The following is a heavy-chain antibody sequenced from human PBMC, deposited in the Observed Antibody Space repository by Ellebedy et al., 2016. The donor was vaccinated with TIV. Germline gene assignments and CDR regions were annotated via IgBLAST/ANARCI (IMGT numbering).Heavy chain of an antibody. CDR3: ATFRNLDAFDI. Sequence: SETLSLTCTVSGYSISSGNYWGWIRPPPGTGLEWIGSMFHSGSTYYNPSLKRRVTISVDTSKNQFSLKLSSVTAADTAVYYCATFRNLDAFDIWGQGTMVTVSS. CDR1: GYSISSGNY. J-gene: IGHJ3*02. CDR2: MFHSGST. V-gene: IGHV4-38-2*02.